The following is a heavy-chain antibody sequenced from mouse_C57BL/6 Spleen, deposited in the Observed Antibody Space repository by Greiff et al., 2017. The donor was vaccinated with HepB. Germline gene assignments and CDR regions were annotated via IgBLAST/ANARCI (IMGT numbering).Heavy chain of an antibody. CDR3: ARKAHYDDDDY. CDR2: INPNYGTT. V-gene: IGHV1-39*01. J-gene: IGHJ2*01. Sequence: EVQLQQSGPELVKPGASVKISCKASGYSFTDYNMNWVKQSNGKSLEWIGVINPNYGTTSYNQKFKGKATLTVDQYSSTAYMQRHSLTSEDSAVYDCARKAHYDDDDYWGQGTTLTVAS. D-gene: IGHD2-4*01. CDR1: GYSFTDYN.